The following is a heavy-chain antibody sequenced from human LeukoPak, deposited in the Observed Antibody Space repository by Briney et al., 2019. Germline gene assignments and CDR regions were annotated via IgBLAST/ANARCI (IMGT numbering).Heavy chain of an antibody. CDR2: IKRDGSGI. CDR3: AGGNSMNV. CDR1: EFPLCDSW. V-gene: IGHV3-7*03. Sequence: PGGSLRLCCAVSEFPLCDSWMYWVRQAPGKGLEGVANIKRDGSGISYVDSVQGRFIISRDNAKNSLYLQMNSLRVEDTAVYFCAGGNSMNVWGKGTAVTVSS. D-gene: IGHD1/OR15-1a*01. J-gene: IGHJ6*04.